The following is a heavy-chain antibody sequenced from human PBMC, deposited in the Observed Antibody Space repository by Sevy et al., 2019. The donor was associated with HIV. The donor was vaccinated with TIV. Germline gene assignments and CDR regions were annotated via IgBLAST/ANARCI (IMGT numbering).Heavy chain of an antibody. CDR3: ARETTYYDASGPVPGDI. V-gene: IGHV3-30*02. CDR1: VFTFNIYG. J-gene: IGHJ3*02. CDR2: MRKDGINK. D-gene: IGHD3-16*01. Sequence: GGSLRLSCAASVFTFNIYGMQWVRQAPGKGLEWVAFMRKDGINKYYAKSVKGRFTISRDNSKNTLYLQMKSQRTEDTALYYCARETTYYDASGPVPGDIWGQGTMVTVSS.